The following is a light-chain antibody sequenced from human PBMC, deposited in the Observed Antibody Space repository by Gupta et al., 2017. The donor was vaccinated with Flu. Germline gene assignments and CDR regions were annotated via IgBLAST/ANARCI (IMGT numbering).Light chain of an antibody. J-gene: IGKJ2*01. Sequence: AIQMTQSPSSLSASVGDRVTITCRASQDIRNDLGWYQQKPGRAPQLLIFAASNLQTGVPSRFSGWGSGTLFTLTITSLQPEDAATYYCLQDYDYPRTFGQGTKLDI. CDR3: LQDYDYPRT. V-gene: IGKV1-6*01. CDR1: QDIRND. CDR2: AAS.